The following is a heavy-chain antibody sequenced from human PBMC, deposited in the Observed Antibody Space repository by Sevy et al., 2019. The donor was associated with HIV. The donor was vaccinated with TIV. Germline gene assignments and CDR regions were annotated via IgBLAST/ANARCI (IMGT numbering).Heavy chain of an antibody. Sequence: SETLSLNCTVSGGSISGSSGFWGWFRQPPGKTMEWIGSVHYSGSTYYNTPLKSRVTISVDTSKNQLSLKMTSVTAADTAVYYCARSPLMTPWSQGILVTVSS. D-gene: IGHD2-8*01. CDR3: ARSPLMTP. CDR1: GGSISGSSGF. CDR2: VHYSGST. J-gene: IGHJ5*02. V-gene: IGHV4-39*01.